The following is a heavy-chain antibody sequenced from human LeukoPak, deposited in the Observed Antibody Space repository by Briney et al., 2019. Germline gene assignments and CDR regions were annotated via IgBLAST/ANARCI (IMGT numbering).Heavy chain of an antibody. CDR1: GYTFTSYG. J-gene: IGHJ4*02. V-gene: IGHV1-18*04. CDR2: ISAYNGNT. Sequence: ASVKVSCKASGYTFTSYGISWVRQAPGQGLEWMGWISAYNGNTHYAQKLQGRVTMTTDTSTSTAYMELRSLRSDDTAVYYCARDPSQYCSGGSCYYDYWGQGTLVTVSS. D-gene: IGHD2-15*01. CDR3: ARDPSQYCSGGSCYYDY.